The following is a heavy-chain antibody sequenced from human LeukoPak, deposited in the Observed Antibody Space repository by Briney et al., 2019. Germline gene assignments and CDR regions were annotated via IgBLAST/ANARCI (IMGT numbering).Heavy chain of an antibody. J-gene: IGHJ4*02. Sequence: GGSLRLSCATSGFTVRSNYMNWVRQAPGEGLEWVSSIYSGANTYSADSVKGRFTISRDNSKNTLYLQMNSLRAEDTGLYSCARHRRYCSGDNCSYGHDYRGQGTLVTVSS. V-gene: IGHV3-66*04. CDR1: GFTVRSNY. D-gene: IGHD2-15*01. CDR2: IYSGANT. CDR3: ARHRRYCSGDNCSYGHDY.